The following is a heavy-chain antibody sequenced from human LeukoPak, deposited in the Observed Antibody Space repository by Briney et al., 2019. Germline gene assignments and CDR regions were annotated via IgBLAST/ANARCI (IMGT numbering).Heavy chain of an antibody. CDR1: GYTFTSYY. V-gene: IGHV1-46*01. CDR2: INPSGGRT. CDR3: GSVDTAAGTPFGH. Sequence: ASVKVSCKASGYTFTSYYMHWVRQAPGQGLEWMGIINPSGGRTNYAQKFQGRVTMTRDTATSTVYLELRRLRSEDKAVYYCGSVDTAAGTPFGHWGEGTLLTVSS. D-gene: IGHD6-13*01. J-gene: IGHJ1*01.